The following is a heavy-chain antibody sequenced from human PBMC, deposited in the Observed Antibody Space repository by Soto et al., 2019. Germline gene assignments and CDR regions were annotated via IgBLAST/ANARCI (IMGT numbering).Heavy chain of an antibody. CDR3: ARARDDSSWSSAEYIQH. J-gene: IGHJ1*01. D-gene: IGHD6-13*01. Sequence: QVQLVQSGAEVKKPGASVKVSCKASGYTFTSYGIHWVRQAPGQGLEWMGWISGYNGNTKYAQKLQGRISVTTDTSTSTAYMELRSLRSDDTAVYYCARARDDSSWSSAEYIQHWGLGTLITVSS. CDR2: ISGYNGNT. V-gene: IGHV1-18*04. CDR1: GYTFTSYG.